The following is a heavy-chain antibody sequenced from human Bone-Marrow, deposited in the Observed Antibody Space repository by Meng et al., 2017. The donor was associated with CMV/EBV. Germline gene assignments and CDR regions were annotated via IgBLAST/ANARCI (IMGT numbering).Heavy chain of an antibody. CDR2: ISYGGSDK. CDR1: GFTFSSYA. J-gene: IGHJ4*02. CDR3: ASASRIQNHFDY. Sequence: GGSLRLSCAASGFTFSSYAIHWVRQAPGKGLQWVAVISYGGSDKYYADSVKGRFTISRDNAKNTLYLQMNTLRAEDTAVYYCASASRIQNHFDYWGQGTLVTVSS. D-gene: IGHD1-14*01. V-gene: IGHV3-30-3*01.